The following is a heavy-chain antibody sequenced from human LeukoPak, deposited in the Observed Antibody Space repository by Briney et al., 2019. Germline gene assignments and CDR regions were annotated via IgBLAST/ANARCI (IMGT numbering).Heavy chain of an antibody. V-gene: IGHV3-74*01. D-gene: IGHD3-22*01. CDR3: GSATSGYFH. CDR2: ISTDGSIT. CDR1: GFTFSTYY. J-gene: IGHJ4*02. Sequence: PGGSLRLSCAASGFTFSTYYMHWVRQTPGKGLVWVSRISTDGSITNYADSVKGRFAISRDNAKNTLYLQMNSLRAEDTAVYYCGSATSGYFHWGQGTLVTVSS.